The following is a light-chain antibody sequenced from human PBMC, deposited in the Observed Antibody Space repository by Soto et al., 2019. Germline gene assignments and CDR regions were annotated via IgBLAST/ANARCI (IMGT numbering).Light chain of an antibody. V-gene: IGKV1-5*03. CDR3: QHYNSYSEA. J-gene: IGKJ1*01. CDR2: KAS. Sequence: DIPMAQSASSVAAVVGDRVTIACRASRGIGDRLAWYQQKPGKAPKLLIYKASTLKSGVPSRFSGSGSGTEFTLTISSLQPDDFATYYCQHYNSYSEAFGQRTKVDIK. CDR1: RGIGDR.